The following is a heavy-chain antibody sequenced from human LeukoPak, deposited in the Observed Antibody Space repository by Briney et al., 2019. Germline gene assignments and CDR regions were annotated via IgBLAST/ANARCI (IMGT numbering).Heavy chain of an antibody. D-gene: IGHD1-26*01. V-gene: IGHV4-59*01. Sequence: SETLSLTCTVSGGSISSYYWSWIRQPPGKGLEWIGYIYYSGSTNYNPALKSRVTISVDTSKNQFTLKLSSVTAADTAVYYCARGPTWSGSYYSEYWGQGTLVTVSS. CDR3: ARGPTWSGSYYSEY. CDR2: IYYSGST. J-gene: IGHJ4*02. CDR1: GGSISSYY.